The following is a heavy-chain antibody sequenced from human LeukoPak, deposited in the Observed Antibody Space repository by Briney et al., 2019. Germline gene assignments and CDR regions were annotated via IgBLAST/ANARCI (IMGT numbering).Heavy chain of an antibody. J-gene: IGHJ4*02. CDR1: GGSISSYY. CDR3: ARNRLRKYYFDY. CDR2: IYYSGST. Sequence: SETLSLTCTVSGGSISSYYWSWIRQPPGKGLEWIGYIYYSGSTNYNPSLKSRVTISVDTSKSPFSLKLSSVTAADTAVYYCARNRLRKYYFDYWGQGTLVTVSS. D-gene: IGHD4-17*01. V-gene: IGHV4-59*01.